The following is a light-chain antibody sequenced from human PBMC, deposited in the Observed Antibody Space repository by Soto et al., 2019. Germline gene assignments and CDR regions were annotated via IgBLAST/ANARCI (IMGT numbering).Light chain of an antibody. CDR1: SSDVGNYNY. CDR3: SAYTNIRSLV. J-gene: IGLJ1*01. Sequence: QSALTQPASVSGSPGQSITISCTGTSSDVGNYNYVSWYQLHPGKGPKLMIYEVNDRPSGVSNRFSGSKSGNTAYLTISGLQAEDEADYYCSAYTNIRSLVFGNGTKVT. V-gene: IGLV2-14*01. CDR2: EVN.